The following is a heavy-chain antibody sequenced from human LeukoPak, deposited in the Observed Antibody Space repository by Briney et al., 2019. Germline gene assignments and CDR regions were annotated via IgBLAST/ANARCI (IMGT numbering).Heavy chain of an antibody. CDR3: APTAGYGGNSIPHDY. D-gene: IGHD4-23*01. CDR2: FDPEDGET. CDR1: GYTLTELS. J-gene: IGHJ4*02. Sequence: GASVTVSCKVSGYTLTELSMHWVRQAPGKGLEWMGGFDPEDGETIYAQKFQGRVTMTEDTSTDTAYMELSSLRSEDTAVYYCAPTAGYGGNSIPHDYWGQGTLVTVSS. V-gene: IGHV1-24*01.